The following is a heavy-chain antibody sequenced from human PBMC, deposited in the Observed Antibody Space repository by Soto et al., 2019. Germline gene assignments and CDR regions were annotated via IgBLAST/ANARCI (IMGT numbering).Heavy chain of an antibody. J-gene: IGHJ2*01. CDR2: ISSSGVNT. Sequence: EVQLLESGGGSVQPGGSLRLSCAASGFSFTNYAMSWVRQAPGKGLEWVSGISSSGVNTYHADSVKGRLTISRDNSKNTLYLQMNSLRAEDTAVYYCAKGYSRNWQWYFDLWGRGTLVSVSS. V-gene: IGHV3-23*01. D-gene: IGHD6-13*01. CDR1: GFSFTNYA. CDR3: AKGYSRNWQWYFDL.